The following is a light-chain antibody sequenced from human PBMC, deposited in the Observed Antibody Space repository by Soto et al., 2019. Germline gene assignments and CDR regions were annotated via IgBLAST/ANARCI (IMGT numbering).Light chain of an antibody. CDR1: QSVSSNY. CDR3: QQYGNFPYT. J-gene: IGKJ2*01. V-gene: IGKV3-20*01. CDR2: AAS. Sequence: EIVLTQSPGTLSLSPGERVTLSCRASQSVSSNYLAWYQQKLGQAPRLLIYAASSRATGVPDRFSGSGSGTDFTLTINRLEPEDFAVYYCQQYGNFPYTFGQGTKLEIK.